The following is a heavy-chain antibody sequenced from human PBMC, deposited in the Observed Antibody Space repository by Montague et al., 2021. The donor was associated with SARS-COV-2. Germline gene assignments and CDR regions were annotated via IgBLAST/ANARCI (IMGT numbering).Heavy chain of an antibody. CDR2: IYIRETA. V-gene: IGHV4-4*07. J-gene: IGHJ6*02. Sequence: SETLSLTCTVPGGSISSYYWSWIRQPAGKGLEWIGRIYIRETATYNPSLTSRVTMSADTSKNQFSLKLSSVTAADTAVYYCARGRRIAAGGTSYYGLDVWGQGTTVTVSS. D-gene: IGHD6-13*01. CDR1: GGSISSYY. CDR3: ARGRRIAAGGTSYYGLDV.